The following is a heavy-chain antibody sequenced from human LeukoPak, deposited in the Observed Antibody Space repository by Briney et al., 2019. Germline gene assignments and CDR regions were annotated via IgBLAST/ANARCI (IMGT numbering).Heavy chain of an antibody. D-gene: IGHD3-3*01. Sequence: SETLSLTCTVSGGSISSYYWSWIRQPPGKGLEWIGYIYHSGSTYYNPSLKSRVTISVDRSKNQFSLKLSSVTAADTAVYYCARDNTIFGVVKAFDIWGQGTMVTVSS. V-gene: IGHV4-59*12. CDR1: GGSISSYY. CDR2: IYHSGST. J-gene: IGHJ3*02. CDR3: ARDNTIFGVVKAFDI.